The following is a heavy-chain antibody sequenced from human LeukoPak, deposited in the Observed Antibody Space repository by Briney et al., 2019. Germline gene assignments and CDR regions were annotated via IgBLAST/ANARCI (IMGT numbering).Heavy chain of an antibody. V-gene: IGHV3-7*01. CDR1: GFTFSSYW. Sequence: GESLRLSCGASGFTFSSYWMSWVRQAAGQGLAWVANIKQDGSEKYFVDFVKGRFPISRGNAKNSLYLQMNSLRAQETAVYYCARTRADDYDFWSGYYYYNMDVWGKGTTVTVSS. CDR3: ARTRADDYDFWSGYYYYNMDV. D-gene: IGHD3-3*01. CDR2: IKQDGSEK. J-gene: IGHJ6*03.